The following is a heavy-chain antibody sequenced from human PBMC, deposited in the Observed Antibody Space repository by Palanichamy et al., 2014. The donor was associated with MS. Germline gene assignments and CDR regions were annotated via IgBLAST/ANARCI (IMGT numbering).Heavy chain of an antibody. V-gene: IGHV4-4*07. Sequence: QVQLQDVGPGLVKPSETLSLTCTVSGGSISSYFWSWIRQPAGKELEWIGRISAIGIINYNPSLGSRVTMSLDTSKNQFSLKLNSVSAADTALYYCGRDMSTSIDFWGQGTLVTVSS. CDR1: GGSISSYF. CDR2: ISAIGII. J-gene: IGHJ4*02. D-gene: IGHD3-16*01. CDR3: GRDMSTSIDF.